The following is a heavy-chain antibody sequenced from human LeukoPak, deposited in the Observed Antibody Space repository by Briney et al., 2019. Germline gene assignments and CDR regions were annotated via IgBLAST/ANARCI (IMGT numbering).Heavy chain of an antibody. J-gene: IGHJ6*03. CDR1: GGSISNYY. CDR2: IYYSGST. D-gene: IGHD3-22*01. CDR3: AKTAYYYDSSSYYYSDYYYHYLDV. Sequence: SETLSLTCTVSGGSISNYYWSWIRQPPGKGLEWIGYIYYSGSTNYNPSLKSRVTISVDTSKDQFSLKLSSVTAADTAVYYCAKTAYYYDSSSYYYSDYYYHYLDVWGKGTTVTISS. V-gene: IGHV4-59*01.